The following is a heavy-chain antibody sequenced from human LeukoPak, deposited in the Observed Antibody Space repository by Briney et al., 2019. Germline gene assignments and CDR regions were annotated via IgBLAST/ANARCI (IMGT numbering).Heavy chain of an antibody. CDR2: ISSSSSYI. D-gene: IGHD3-22*01. Sequence: GGSLRLSCAASGFTFSSYSMNWVRQAPGKGLEWVSSISSSSSYIYYADSVKGRFTISIDNAKNSLYLQMNSLRAEDTAVYYCAREVDSSGHGPGWFDPWGQGTLVTVSS. V-gene: IGHV3-21*01. CDR1: GFTFSSYS. CDR3: AREVDSSGHGPGWFDP. J-gene: IGHJ5*02.